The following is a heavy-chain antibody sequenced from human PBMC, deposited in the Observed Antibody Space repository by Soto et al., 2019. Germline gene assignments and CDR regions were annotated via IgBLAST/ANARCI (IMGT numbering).Heavy chain of an antibody. CDR3: ARAIETAMDPCDY. D-gene: IGHD5-18*01. CDR1: GFSFTTYA. Sequence: GSLRLSCAASGFSFTTYAMHWVRQAPGKGLEWVAVISDDGSIKYYADSVKGRFTISRDNSKNTFYLQMNSLRGDDTALYYCARAIETAMDPCDYWGQGALVTVSS. J-gene: IGHJ4*02. V-gene: IGHV3-30-3*01. CDR2: ISDDGSIK.